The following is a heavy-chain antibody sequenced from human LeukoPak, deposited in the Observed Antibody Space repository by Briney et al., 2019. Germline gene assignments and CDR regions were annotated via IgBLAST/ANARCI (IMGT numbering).Heavy chain of an antibody. CDR2: ILSSGSTS. Sequence: GGSLRLSCAASGFTFSGYTMSWVRQAPGKGLEWVSSILSSGSTSYYADSVKGRFTISRDQSKNTLYLQMNSLRAEDTAIYYCEKDREPGNRWNFEYWGQGPLVTVSS. D-gene: IGHD1-1*01. CDR1: GFTFSGYT. J-gene: IGHJ4*02. V-gene: IGHV3-23*01. CDR3: EKDREPGNRWNFEY.